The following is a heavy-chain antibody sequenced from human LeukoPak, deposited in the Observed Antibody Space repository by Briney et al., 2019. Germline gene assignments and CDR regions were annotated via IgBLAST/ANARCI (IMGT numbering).Heavy chain of an antibody. Sequence: GGPLRLSCAASGFTFSNAWMSWVRQAPGKGLEWVGRIKSKTDGGTTDYAAPVKGRFTISRDDSKNTLYLQMNSLKTEDTAVYYCTTDQTSPMTTVTTGYWGQGTLVTVSS. J-gene: IGHJ4*02. CDR3: TTDQTSPMTTVTTGY. V-gene: IGHV3-15*01. CDR1: GFTFSNAW. CDR2: IKSKTDGGTT. D-gene: IGHD4-17*01.